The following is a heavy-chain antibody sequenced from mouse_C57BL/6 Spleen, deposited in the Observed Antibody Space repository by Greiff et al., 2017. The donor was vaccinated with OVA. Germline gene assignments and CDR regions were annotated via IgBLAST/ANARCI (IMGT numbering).Heavy chain of an antibody. CDR3: ARGGTTVVEGYYYAMDY. Sequence: QVQLQQPGAELVKPGASVKLSCKASGYTFTSYWMHWVKQRPGQGLEWIGMIHPNSGSTNYNEKFKSKATLTVDKSSSTAYMQLSSLTSEDSAVYFCARGGTTVVEGYYYAMDYWGQGTSVTVSS. D-gene: IGHD1-1*01. CDR1: GYTFTSYW. V-gene: IGHV1-64*01. CDR2: IHPNSGST. J-gene: IGHJ4*01.